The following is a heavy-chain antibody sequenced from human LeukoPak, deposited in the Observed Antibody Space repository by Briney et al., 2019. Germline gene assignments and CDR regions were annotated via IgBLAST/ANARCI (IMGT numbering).Heavy chain of an antibody. CDR1: GFTFDDYA. Sequence: GRSLRLSCAASGFTFDDYAMHWVRQAPGKGLEWVSGISWNSGSIGYADSVKGRFTISRDNAKNSLYLQMNSLRAEDTAVYYCARLYCSGGSCYKYYDSSGYYYDDYWGQGTLVTVSS. CDR3: ARLYCSGGSCYKYYDSSGYYYDDY. D-gene: IGHD2-15*01. J-gene: IGHJ4*02. V-gene: IGHV3-9*01. CDR2: ISWNSGSI.